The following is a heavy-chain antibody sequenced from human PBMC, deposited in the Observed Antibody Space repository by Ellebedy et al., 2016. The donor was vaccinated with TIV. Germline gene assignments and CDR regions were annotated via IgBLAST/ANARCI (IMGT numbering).Heavy chain of an antibody. CDR2: TSSSSSTI. J-gene: IGHJ2*01. CDR3: ARDHVNPYLYFDL. D-gene: IGHD1-14*01. CDR1: GFTFSSYA. V-gene: IGHV3-48*04. Sequence: PGGSLRLSCATSGFTFSSYAMSWVRQAPGKGLEWVSYTSSSSSTIYYADSVKGRFTISRDNAKNSLYLQMNSLRAEDTAVYYCARDHVNPYLYFDLWGRGTLVTVSS.